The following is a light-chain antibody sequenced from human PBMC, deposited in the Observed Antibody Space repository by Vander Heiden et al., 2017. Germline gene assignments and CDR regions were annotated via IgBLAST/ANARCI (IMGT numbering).Light chain of an antibody. CDR2: SN. J-gene: IGLJ3*02. CDR1: STNIGRDT. Sequence: QSVLTPPLSASGTPGQRVTISCSGRSTNIGRDTFTWYHQLPGTAPKRLIYSNDRFSGSKSGTAASLAISGLQSEDEADYYCAVWDGSRNGWVYGGWTKLTVL. CDR3: AVWDGSRNGWV. V-gene: IGLV1-44*01.